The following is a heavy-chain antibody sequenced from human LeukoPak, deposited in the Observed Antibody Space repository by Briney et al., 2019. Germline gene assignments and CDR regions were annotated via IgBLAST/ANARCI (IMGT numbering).Heavy chain of an antibody. CDR1: GGSISSSSYH. J-gene: IGHJ4*02. D-gene: IGHD3-10*01. CDR3: VKVFIRYGSGSYYGY. CDR2: TYYSGSS. V-gene: IGHV4-39*01. Sequence: SETLSLTCNVSGGSISSSSYHWGWIRQPPGKGLEWIGSTYYSGSSYYNPSLKSRVTISVDTSKNQFSLKLSSVTAADTAVYYCVKVFIRYGSGSYYGYWGQGTLVTVSS.